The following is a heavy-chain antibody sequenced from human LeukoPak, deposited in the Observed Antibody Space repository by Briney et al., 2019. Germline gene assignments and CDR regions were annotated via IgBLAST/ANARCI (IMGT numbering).Heavy chain of an antibody. CDR3: ASEILGGFTPGAY. V-gene: IGHV4-4*02. CDR2: IHRSGSP. CDR1: LDSTTSNF. Sequence: SSETLSLTCTVSLDSTTSNFWSWVRQPPGKGLEWIGEIHRSGSPNYNPSLQSRVTISINRSRNQIALELSSVTAADPAVNYCASEILGGFTPGAYWGQGTLVTVSS. D-gene: IGHD3-10*01. J-gene: IGHJ4*02.